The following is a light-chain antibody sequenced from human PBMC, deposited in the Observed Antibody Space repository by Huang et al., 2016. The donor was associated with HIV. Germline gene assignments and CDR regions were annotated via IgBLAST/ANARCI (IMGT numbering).Light chain of an antibody. V-gene: IGKV2-28*01. Sequence: IVMTQSPLSLSVSPGEPASISCRSSQCLLHKNGYNYVDWSLQKPGQSPQLLIYLRSNRASGVPDRVSGSGSGTDFTLKISRVEAEDGGVYYCMQALQTPPYTFGQGTNLEIK. CDR3: MQALQTPPYT. CDR1: QCLLHKNGYNY. J-gene: IGKJ2*01. CDR2: LRS.